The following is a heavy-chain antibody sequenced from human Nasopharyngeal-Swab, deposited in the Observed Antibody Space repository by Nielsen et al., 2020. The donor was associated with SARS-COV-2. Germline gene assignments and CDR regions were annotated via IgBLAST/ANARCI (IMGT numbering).Heavy chain of an antibody. Sequence: GESLKISCKGSGSSFTSYWIGWVRQMPGKGLEWKGIIYPGDSDTRYSPSFQGQVTISADKSISTAYLQWSSLKASDTAMYYCARRRYYDSSGYYHKSAFDIWGQGTMVTVSS. D-gene: IGHD3-22*01. J-gene: IGHJ3*02. CDR1: GSSFTSYW. V-gene: IGHV5-51*01. CDR3: ARRRYYDSSGYYHKSAFDI. CDR2: IYPGDSDT.